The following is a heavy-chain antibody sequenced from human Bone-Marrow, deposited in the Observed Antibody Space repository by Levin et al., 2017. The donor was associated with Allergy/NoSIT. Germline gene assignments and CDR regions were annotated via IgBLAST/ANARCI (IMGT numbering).Heavy chain of an antibody. CDR1: GFSFSDSA. J-gene: IGHJ4*02. Sequence: GGSLRLSCAASGFSFSDSAMHWVRQASGKGLEWVGRIRGKANNYATAYAESVKGRFTISRDNSKNTAYLQMHSLKSEDTGVYYCTRHPATVTNNCWGLGTLVTVSS. V-gene: IGHV3-73*01. D-gene: IGHD4-11*01. CDR2: IRGKANNYAT. CDR3: TRHPATVTNNC.